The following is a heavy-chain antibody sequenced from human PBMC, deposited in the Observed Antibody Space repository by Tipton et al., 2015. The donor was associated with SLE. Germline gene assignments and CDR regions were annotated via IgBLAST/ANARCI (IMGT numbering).Heavy chain of an antibody. CDR3: AKDLVFPLYGMDA. CDR2: VYSSGNT. J-gene: IGHJ6*02. CDR1: GDSFTYYH. Sequence: TLSLTCTVSGDSFTYYHWSWIRQSPGKGLEWIGYVYSSGNTNYNPALKSRVTISVDTSKNEFSLKLTPVSPADTAVYYCAKDLVFPLYGMDAWGQGTTVTVSS. D-gene: IGHD2-21*01. V-gene: IGHV4-59*01.